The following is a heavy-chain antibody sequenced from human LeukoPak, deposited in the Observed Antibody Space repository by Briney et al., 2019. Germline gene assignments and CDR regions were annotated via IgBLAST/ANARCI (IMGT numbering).Heavy chain of an antibody. CDR3: ARKSDNSYYFDY. CDR2: INPGGGST. CDR1: GGAFSSYA. Sequence: ASVKVSCKASGGAFSSYAISWVRQAPGQGLEWMGIINPGGGSTSYAQKFQGRVTMTRDTSTSTVYMELSSLRSEDTAVYYCARKSDNSYYFDYWGQGTLVTVSS. V-gene: IGHV1-46*01. D-gene: IGHD2/OR15-2a*01. J-gene: IGHJ4*02.